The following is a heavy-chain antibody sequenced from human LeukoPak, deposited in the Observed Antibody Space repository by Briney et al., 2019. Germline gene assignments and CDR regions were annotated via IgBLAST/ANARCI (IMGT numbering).Heavy chain of an antibody. D-gene: IGHD3-22*01. J-gene: IGHJ4*02. CDR2: ISGSGGST. CDR3: AKDSFPYYYDSSGYPYYDY. V-gene: IGHV3-23*01. Sequence: PGGSLRLSXAASGFTFSSYAMSWVRQAPGKGLEWVSAISGSGGSTYYADSVKGRFTISRDNSKNTLYLQMNSLRAEDTAVYYCAKDSFPYYYDSSGYPYYDYWGQGTLVTVSS. CDR1: GFTFSSYA.